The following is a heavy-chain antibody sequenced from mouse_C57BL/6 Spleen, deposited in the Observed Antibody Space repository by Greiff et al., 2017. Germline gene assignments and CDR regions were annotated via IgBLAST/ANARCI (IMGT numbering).Heavy chain of an antibody. CDR3: ARKGGYDVRVDY. D-gene: IGHD2-2*01. CDR2: IHPNSGST. Sequence: QVQLQQPGAELVKPGASVKLSCKASGYTFTSYWMHWVKQRPGQGLEWIGMIHPNSGSTNYNEKFKSKATLTVDKSSSTAYMQLSSRTSEDSAVYYCARKGGYDVRVDYWGQGTTLTVSS. J-gene: IGHJ2*01. V-gene: IGHV1-64*01. CDR1: GYTFTSYW.